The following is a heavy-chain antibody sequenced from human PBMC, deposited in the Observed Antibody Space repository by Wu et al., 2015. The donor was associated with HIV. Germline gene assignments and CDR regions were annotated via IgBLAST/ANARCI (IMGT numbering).Heavy chain of an antibody. CDR3: ARGSNSWYSDPDARYYYYYYMDV. Sequence: QVQLVQSGAEVKKPGSSVKVSCKASGGTFSSYAISWVRQAPGQGLEWMGGIIPIFGTANYAQKFQGRVTITADESTSTAYMELSSLRSEDTAVYYCARGSNSWYSDPDARYYYYYYMDVWGKGTTGHRLL. J-gene: IGHJ6*03. V-gene: IGHV1-69*12. CDR2: IIPIFGTA. D-gene: IGHD6-13*01. CDR1: GGTFSSYA.